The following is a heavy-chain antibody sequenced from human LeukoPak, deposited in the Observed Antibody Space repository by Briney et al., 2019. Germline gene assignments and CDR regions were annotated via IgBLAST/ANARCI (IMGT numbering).Heavy chain of an antibody. J-gene: IGHJ4*02. D-gene: IGHD3-22*01. V-gene: IGHV1-69*05. CDR1: GGIFSSYA. CDR2: IIPIFGTA. Sequence: SVKVSCKASGGIFSSYAISWVRQAPGQGLEWMGGIIPIFGTANYAQKFQGRVTITTDESTSTAYMELSSLRSEDTAVYYCARDPYYYDSSGYYIWGQGTLVTVSS. CDR3: ARDPYYYDSSGYYI.